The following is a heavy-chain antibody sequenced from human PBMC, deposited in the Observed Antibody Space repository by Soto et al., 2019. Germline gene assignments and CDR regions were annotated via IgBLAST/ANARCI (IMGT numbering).Heavy chain of an antibody. CDR2: MNPNSGNP. CDR3: ARDRCIRGIDY. Sequence: QVQLVQSGDEVKKPGASVKVSCKASGYTFTSYDISWVRQATGQGLEWMGWMNPNSGNPGYAQKFPGRVTMTRTTSISTAYMALSSVRAEDTGVYYCARDRCIRGIDYWGQGTLVTVSS. J-gene: IGHJ4*02. CDR1: GYTFTSYD. D-gene: IGHD2-8*01. V-gene: IGHV1-8*01.